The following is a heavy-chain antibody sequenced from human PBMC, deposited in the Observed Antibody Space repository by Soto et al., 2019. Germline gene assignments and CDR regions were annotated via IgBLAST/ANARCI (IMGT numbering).Heavy chain of an antibody. V-gene: IGHV1-2*02. CDR1: GYTFTDHN. J-gene: IGHJ5*02. Sequence: QVRLVQSGAEVKRHGASVKVSCRASGYTFTDHNMHWVRQAPGQGLEWIAYINPRSGDTNSAQKFQGRVTVTRDTSSSTVYMELRSLGSDDTALYYCATGFGSRWFDPWGQGTLVTVSS. CDR3: ATGFGSRWFDP. D-gene: IGHD3-3*01. CDR2: INPRSGDT.